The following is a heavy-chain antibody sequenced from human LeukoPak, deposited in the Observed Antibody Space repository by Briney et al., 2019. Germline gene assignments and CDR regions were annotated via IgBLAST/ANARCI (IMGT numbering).Heavy chain of an antibody. V-gene: IGHV4-39*01. J-gene: IGHJ4*02. Sequence: SETLSLICTVSDGSISRSSYYWGWIRQPPGKGLEWIGSIYYSGSTYYNPSLKSRVTISVDTSKNQFSLKLSSVTAADTAVYYCARRDIVATISYFDYWGQGTLVSVSS. CDR2: IYYSGST. CDR3: ARRDIVATISYFDY. D-gene: IGHD5-12*01. CDR1: DGSISRSSYY.